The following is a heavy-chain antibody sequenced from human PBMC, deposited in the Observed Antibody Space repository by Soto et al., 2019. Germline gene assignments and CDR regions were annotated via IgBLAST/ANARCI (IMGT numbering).Heavy chain of an antibody. CDR3: ARSYGSGTNYGMDV. Sequence: ASVKVSCKASGYTFTGYYMHWVRQAPGQGLEWMGWINPNSGGTNYAQKFQGWVTMTRDTSISTAYMELSRLRSDDTAVYYCARSYGSGTNYGMDVWGQGTTVTVSS. CDR1: GYTFTGYY. D-gene: IGHD3-10*01. V-gene: IGHV1-2*04. J-gene: IGHJ6*02. CDR2: INPNSGGT.